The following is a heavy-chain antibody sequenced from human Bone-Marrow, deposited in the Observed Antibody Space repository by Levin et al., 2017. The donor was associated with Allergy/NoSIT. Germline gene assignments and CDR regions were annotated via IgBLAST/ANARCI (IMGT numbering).Heavy chain of an antibody. V-gene: IGHV1-18*01. CDR1: GYTFDSYG. J-gene: IGHJ4*02. Sequence: GESLKISCKASGYTFDSYGISWVRQAPGQGLEWMGWVSGYNGDTKYAQNFQGRVTMTTDTSTTTVHMELTSLRSDDTAVYYCARVSDPSSWPHDYWGQGTLVTVSS. CDR3: ARVSDPSSWPHDY. D-gene: IGHD6-13*01. CDR2: VSGYNGDT.